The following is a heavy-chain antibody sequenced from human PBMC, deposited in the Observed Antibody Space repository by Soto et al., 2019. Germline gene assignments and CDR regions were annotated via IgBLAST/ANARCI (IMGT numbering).Heavy chain of an antibody. CDR1: GFTFSSYG. CDR3: ASGVAARPYAFDI. V-gene: IGHV3-33*01. D-gene: IGHD6-6*01. CDR2: IWYDGSNK. Sequence: QVQLVESGGGVVQPGRSLRLSCAASGFTFSSYGMHWVRQAPGKGLEWVAVIWYDGSNKYYADSVKGRFTISRDNSKNTLYLQMNSLRAEDTAVYYCASGVAARPYAFDIWGQGTMFTVSS. J-gene: IGHJ3*02.